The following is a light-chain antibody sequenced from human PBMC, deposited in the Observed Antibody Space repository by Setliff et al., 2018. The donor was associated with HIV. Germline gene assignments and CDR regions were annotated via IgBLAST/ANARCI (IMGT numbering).Light chain of an antibody. CDR1: SSDVGNYNL. V-gene: IGLV2-23*02. CDR3: CSYAGYSSFV. J-gene: IGLJ3*02. Sequence: QSALTQPASVSGSPGQSITISCTGTSSDVGNYNLVSWFQQHPGKAPKLIIYEVTKRPSGVSNRFSGSKSGNTASLTISGLQAVDEADYYCCSYAGYSSFVFGGGTKVTVL. CDR2: EVT.